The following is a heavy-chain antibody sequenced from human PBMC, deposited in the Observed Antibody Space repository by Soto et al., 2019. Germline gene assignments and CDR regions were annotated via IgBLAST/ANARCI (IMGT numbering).Heavy chain of an antibody. Sequence: EVQLLESGGGLVQPGGSLRLSCAVSGLTFSSYAMSWVRQAPGKGLEWVSAISGRGGTTYYADYVKGRFTTSRDNFKNTLYLQMNSLRAEDTAVYYCAKVDNAGAFDIWGQGTVVTVSS. CDR2: ISGRGGTT. J-gene: IGHJ3*02. CDR1: GLTFSSYA. D-gene: IGHD1-20*01. V-gene: IGHV3-23*01. CDR3: AKVDNAGAFDI.